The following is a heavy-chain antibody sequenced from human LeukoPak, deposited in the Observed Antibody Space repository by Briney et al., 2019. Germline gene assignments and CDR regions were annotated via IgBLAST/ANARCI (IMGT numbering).Heavy chain of an antibody. D-gene: IGHD2-21*02. Sequence: SETLSLTCAVYGGSFSGYYWSWIRQPPGKGLEWIGEINRSGSTNYNPSLKSRVTISVDTSKNQFSLKLSSVTAADTAVYYCASRYCGGDCRYYFDYWGQGTLVTVSS. CDR1: GGSFSGYY. CDR3: ASRYCGGDCRYYFDY. CDR2: INRSGST. J-gene: IGHJ4*02. V-gene: IGHV4-34*01.